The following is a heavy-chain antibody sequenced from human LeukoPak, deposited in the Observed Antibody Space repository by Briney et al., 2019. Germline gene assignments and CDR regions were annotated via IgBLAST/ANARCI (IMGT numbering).Heavy chain of an antibody. J-gene: IGHJ4*02. CDR1: GGTFSSYA. D-gene: IGHD3-10*01. CDR3: ASGDSTPPLYYFDY. CDR2: IIPIFGTA. V-gene: IGHV1-69*13. Sequence: ASVKVSCKASGGTFSSYAISWVRQAPGQGLEWMGGIIPIFGTANYAQKFQGRVTITADESTSTAYMELSSLRSEDTAVYYCASGDSTPPLYYFDYWGQGTLVTVSS.